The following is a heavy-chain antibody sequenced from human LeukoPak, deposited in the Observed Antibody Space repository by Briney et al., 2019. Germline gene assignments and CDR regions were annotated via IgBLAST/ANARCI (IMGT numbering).Heavy chain of an antibody. CDR2: ISSSSHYI. J-gene: IGHJ5*02. Sequence: GGSLRLSCEVSGFTFSSYHMNWVRPAPGKGLEWVSSISSSSHYIYYADSVKGRFTISRDNAKNSLYLQMNNLRAEDTAVYYCARDRRETTVTSVPFDPWGQGTLVTVSS. V-gene: IGHV3-21*01. CDR3: ARDRRETTVTSVPFDP. CDR1: GFTFSSYH. D-gene: IGHD4-17*01.